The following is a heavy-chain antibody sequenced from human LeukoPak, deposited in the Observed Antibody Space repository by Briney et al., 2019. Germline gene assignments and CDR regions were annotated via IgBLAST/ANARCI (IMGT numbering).Heavy chain of an antibody. CDR3: ARDQWLAYYYHGMDV. Sequence: GGSLRLSCATSGFTFSTYAMNWVRQAPGKGLEWVSYITNNGSTIYYADSVKGRFTISRDKAENSLYLQMNSLRAEDTAIYYCARDQWLAYYYHGMDVWGQGTTVTVSS. D-gene: IGHD6-19*01. J-gene: IGHJ6*02. CDR1: GFTFSTYA. V-gene: IGHV3-48*03. CDR2: ITNNGSTI.